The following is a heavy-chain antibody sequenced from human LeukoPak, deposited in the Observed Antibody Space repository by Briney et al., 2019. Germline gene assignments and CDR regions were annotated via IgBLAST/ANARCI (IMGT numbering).Heavy chain of an antibody. CDR2: IWYDGSNK. V-gene: IGHV3-33*01. CDR1: GFTFSSYG. CDR3: ARERDPDILTGGYGMDV. D-gene: IGHD3-9*01. Sequence: GRSLRLSCAASGFTFSSYGMHWVRQAPGKGLEWVAVIWYDGSNKYYADSVKGRFTISRDNSRNTVYLQMNSLRAEDTAVYYCARERDPDILTGGYGMDVWGQGTTVTVSS. J-gene: IGHJ6*02.